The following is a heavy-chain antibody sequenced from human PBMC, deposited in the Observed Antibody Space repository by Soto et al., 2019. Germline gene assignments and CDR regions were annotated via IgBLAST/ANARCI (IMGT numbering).Heavy chain of an antibody. CDR2: IYYSGST. V-gene: IGHV4-31*03. Sequence: SETLSLTCTVSGGSISSGGYYWSWIRQHPVKGLEWIGYIYYSGSTYYNPSLKSRVTISVDTSKNQFSLKLSSVTAADTAVYYCARVGGINWFDPCGQGTLVTVSS. CDR1: GGSISSGGYY. CDR3: ARVGGINWFDP. D-gene: IGHD3-16*01. J-gene: IGHJ5*02.